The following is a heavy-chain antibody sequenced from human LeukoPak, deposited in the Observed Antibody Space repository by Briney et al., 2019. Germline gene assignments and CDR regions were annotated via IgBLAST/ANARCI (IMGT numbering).Heavy chain of an antibody. CDR2: ISNDESTI. CDR3: ARDVGT. J-gene: IGHJ5*02. D-gene: IGHD7-27*01. CDR1: GFTVSSNY. Sequence: GGSLRLSCAASGFTVSSNYMSWVRQAPGKGPVWVSLISNDESTIIYADSVKGRFTISRDNAKNTLYLQMSSLRAEDTAVYYCARDVGTWGQGTLVTVSS. V-gene: IGHV3-74*01.